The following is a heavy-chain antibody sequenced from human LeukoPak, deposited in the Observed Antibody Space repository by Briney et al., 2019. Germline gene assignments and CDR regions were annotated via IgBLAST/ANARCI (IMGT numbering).Heavy chain of an antibody. CDR3: ARDMYSSSHDNWFDP. J-gene: IGHJ5*02. CDR1: GFTFSSYW. Sequence: QPGGSLRLSCAASGFTFSSYWMSWVRQAPGKGLEWVANIKQDGSEKYYVDSVKGRFTISRDNAKNSLYLQMNSLRAEDTAVYYCARDMYSSSHDNWFDPWGQGTLVTVSS. V-gene: IGHV3-7*01. CDR2: IKQDGSEK. D-gene: IGHD6-13*01.